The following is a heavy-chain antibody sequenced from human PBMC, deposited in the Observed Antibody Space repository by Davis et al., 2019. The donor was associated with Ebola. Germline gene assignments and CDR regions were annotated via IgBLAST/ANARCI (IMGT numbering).Heavy chain of an antibody. J-gene: IGHJ4*02. D-gene: IGHD2-21*01. Sequence: GGSLRPSCAASGLIVSSNYMAWVRQAPGRGLEWVSSIYANGNTHYADSVNGRFIISRDSAKNMLYLQMNSLRAEDTAVYYCGRYSWGQGTLVTVSS. CDR2: IYANGNT. CDR3: GRYS. CDR1: GLIVSSNY. V-gene: IGHV3-53*01.